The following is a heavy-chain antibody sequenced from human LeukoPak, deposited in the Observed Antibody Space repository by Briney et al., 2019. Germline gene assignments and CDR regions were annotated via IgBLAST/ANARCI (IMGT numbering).Heavy chain of an antibody. CDR1: GGSISSYY. D-gene: IGHD6-13*01. CDR2: IYYSGST. CDR3: VRTASSWNTPFDY. J-gene: IGHJ4*02. V-gene: IGHV4-59*01. Sequence: SETLSLTCTVSGGSISSYYWSWIRQPPGKGLEWIGYIYYSGSTNYNPSLKSRVTISVDTSKNQFSLKLSSVTAADTAVYYCVRTASSWNTPFDYWGQGTLVTVSS.